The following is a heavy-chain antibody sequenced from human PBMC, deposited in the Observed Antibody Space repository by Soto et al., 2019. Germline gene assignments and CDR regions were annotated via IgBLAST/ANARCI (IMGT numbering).Heavy chain of an antibody. D-gene: IGHD5-18*01. CDR2: IYYSGST. CDR1: GGSISSGGYY. J-gene: IGHJ6*03. CDR3: ARDLVDTAMVPSYMDV. V-gene: IGHV4-31*03. Sequence: SETLSLTCTVSGGSISSGGYYWSWIRQHPGKGLEWIGYIYYSGSTYYNPSLKSRVTISVDTSKNQLSLKLSSVTAADTAVYYCARDLVDTAMVPSYMDVWGKGTTVTVSS.